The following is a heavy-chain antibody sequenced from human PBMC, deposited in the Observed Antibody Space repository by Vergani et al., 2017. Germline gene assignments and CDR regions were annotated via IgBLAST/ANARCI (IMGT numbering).Heavy chain of an antibody. CDR1: GFTFSSYA. CDR2: ISGSGGST. D-gene: IGHD1-26*01. Sequence: EVQLLESGGGLVQPGGSLRLSCAASGFTFSSYAMSWVRQAPGKGLEWVSAISGSGGSTYYADSVKGRFTISRDNSKNTLYLQMNSLRAEDTAVYYCARDLRAGWELLGAFDIWGQGTMVTVSS. J-gene: IGHJ3*02. CDR3: ARDLRAGWELLGAFDI. V-gene: IGHV3-23*01.